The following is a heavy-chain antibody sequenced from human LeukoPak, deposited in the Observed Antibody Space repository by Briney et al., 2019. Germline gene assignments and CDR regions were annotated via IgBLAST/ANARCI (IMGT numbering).Heavy chain of an antibody. CDR2: ISSSSGTII. V-gene: IGHV3-11*01. Sequence: PGGSLRLSCAASGFTFSNSYMSWIRQAPGKGLEWISYISSSSGTIIHYADSVKGRFTISRDNAKNSLYLQMTSLRAEDTAVYYCARAGTSDAFDIWGQGTMVTVSS. CDR3: ARAGTSDAFDI. CDR1: GFTFSNSY. J-gene: IGHJ3*02.